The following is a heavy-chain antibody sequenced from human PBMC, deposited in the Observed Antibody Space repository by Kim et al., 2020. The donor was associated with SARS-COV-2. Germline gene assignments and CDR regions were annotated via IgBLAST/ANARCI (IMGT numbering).Heavy chain of an antibody. D-gene: IGHD3-10*01. V-gene: IGHV3-43*01. CDR1: GFTFDDFP. Sequence: GGSLRLSCVGSGFTFDDFPMVWVRQVPGKGLEWVALSGWGGIGKYYADSVKGRFTLSRDDNRTSLYLQMNSLRTEDTAMYYCAKEGSSYGFDAWGQGTLVIVSS. J-gene: IGHJ3*01. CDR3: AKEGSSYGFDA. CDR2: SGWGGIGK.